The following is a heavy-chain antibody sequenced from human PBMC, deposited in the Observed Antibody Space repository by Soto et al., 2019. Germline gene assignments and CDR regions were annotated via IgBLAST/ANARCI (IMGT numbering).Heavy chain of an antibody. V-gene: IGHV4-59*12. CDR3: ARRVRGVNDAFNL. CDR2: INYSGST. CDR1: GGSISSYY. Sequence: PSETLSLTCTVSGGSISSYYWSWIRQPPGKGLEWIGYINYSGSTNYNPSLKSRVTMSVDTSKNQFSLKLSSVTAADTAVYYCARRVRGVNDAFNLWGQGTMVTVSS. J-gene: IGHJ3*01. D-gene: IGHD3-10*01.